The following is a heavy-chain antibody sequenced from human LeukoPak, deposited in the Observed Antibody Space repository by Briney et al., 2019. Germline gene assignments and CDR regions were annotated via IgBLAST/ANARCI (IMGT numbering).Heavy chain of an antibody. CDR2: ISGSGDNT. J-gene: IGHJ4*02. CDR3: AKCWTSDGVCLNFDH. Sequence: PGGSLRLSCEASGRSFRSYGMSWVRQAPGKGLEWVSGISGSGDNTYYTDSVKGRFTISRDNSKNTLYLQMNSLRVEDTAVYYCAKCWTSDGVCLNFDHWGQGALVTVSS. CDR1: GRSFRSYG. V-gene: IGHV3-23*01. D-gene: IGHD2-8*01.